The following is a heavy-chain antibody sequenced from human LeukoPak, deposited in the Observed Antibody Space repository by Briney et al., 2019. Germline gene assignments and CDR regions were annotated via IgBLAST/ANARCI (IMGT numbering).Heavy chain of an antibody. J-gene: IGHJ5*02. CDR3: VSYRPYNWFDP. V-gene: IGHV3-53*04. Sequence: GGSLRLSCAASGFTVSSKCMTWVRQAPGKGLEWVSVLYSDGRSDYTDSVKGRFTISRHNSKNTLYLQMNSLRVEDTAVYYCVSYRPYNWFDPWGQGTLVTVSS. CDR1: GFTVSSKC. D-gene: IGHD3-16*02. CDR2: LYSDGRS.